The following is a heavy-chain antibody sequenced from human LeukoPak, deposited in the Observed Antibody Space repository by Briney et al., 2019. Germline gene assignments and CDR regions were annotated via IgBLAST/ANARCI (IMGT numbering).Heavy chain of an antibody. V-gene: IGHV1-2*02. J-gene: IGHJ4*02. CDR3: ARDYSGRHWVDY. CDR2: INPNSGGT. D-gene: IGHD1-26*01. CDR1: GYTFTGYY. Sequence: GASVKVSCKASGYTFTGYYMHWVRQAPGQGLAWMGWINPNSGGTNYAQKFQGRVTMTRDTSISTAYMELSRLRSDDTAVYYCARDYSGRHWVDYWGQGTLVTVSS.